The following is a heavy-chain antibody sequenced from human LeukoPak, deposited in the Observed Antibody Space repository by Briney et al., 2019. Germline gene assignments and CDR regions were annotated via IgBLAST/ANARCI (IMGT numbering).Heavy chain of an antibody. CDR2: ISYDGSNK. D-gene: IGHD2/OR15-2a*01. CDR1: GLTSRRYS. V-gene: IGHV3-30*03. Sequence: GGSLRHSRADPGLTSRRYSIHKVGQAPGKGLEWVAVISYDGSNKYYADSVKGRFTISRDNSKNTLYLQMNSQSAEVTAVCYCADLSSWAQGPLVTVSS. J-gene: IGHJ5*02. CDR3: ADLSS.